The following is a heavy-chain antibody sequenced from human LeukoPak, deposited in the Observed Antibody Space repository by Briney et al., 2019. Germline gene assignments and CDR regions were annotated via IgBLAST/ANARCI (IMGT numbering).Heavy chain of an antibody. CDR3: ARGPRYYFDY. CDR1: GGSINSGGYY. J-gene: IGHJ4*02. CDR2: IYYSGST. D-gene: IGHD2-15*01. Sequence: PSETLSLTCTVSGGSINSGGYYWSWIRQHPGKGLEWIGYIYYSGSTYYNPSLKSRVTISVDTSKNQFSLKLSSVTAADTAVYYCARGPRYYFDYWGQGTLVTVSS. V-gene: IGHV4-31*03.